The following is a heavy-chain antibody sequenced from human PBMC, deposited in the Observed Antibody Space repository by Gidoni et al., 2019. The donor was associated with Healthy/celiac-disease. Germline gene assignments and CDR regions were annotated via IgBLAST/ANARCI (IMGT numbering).Heavy chain of an antibody. D-gene: IGHD2-2*01. V-gene: IGHV4-34*01. CDR1: AGSFSGYY. CDR2: SNHSGST. J-gene: IGHJ4*02. Sequence: QVQLQPWGAGLLKPSETLSLTCAVSAGSFSGYYWSWIRQPPGKGLEWIGESNHSGSTNYNPFLKSRVTISVDTSKNQFALKLSSVTAADTAVYNCARGVGVVPAAAYFDYCGQGTLVTVSS. CDR3: ARGVGVVPAAAYFDY.